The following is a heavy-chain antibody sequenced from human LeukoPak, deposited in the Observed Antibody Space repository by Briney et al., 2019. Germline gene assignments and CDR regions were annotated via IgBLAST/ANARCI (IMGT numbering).Heavy chain of an antibody. D-gene: IGHD6-6*01. J-gene: IGHJ4*02. CDR2: ISGSGGST. V-gene: IGHV3-23*01. CDR1: GFTFSSYA. Sequence: GSLRLYCAASGFTFSSYAMSWVRQAPGKGLEWVSAISGSGGSTYYADSVKGRFTISRDNSKNTLYLQMNSLRAEDTAVYYCAKSVRKVAARRHPIDYWGQGTLVTVSS. CDR3: AKSVRKVAARRHPIDY.